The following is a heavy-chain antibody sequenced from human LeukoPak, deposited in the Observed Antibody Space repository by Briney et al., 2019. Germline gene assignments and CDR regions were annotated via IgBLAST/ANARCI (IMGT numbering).Heavy chain of an antibody. Sequence: PSQTLSLTCTVSGGSISSGSYYWSWIRQPAGKGLEWIGRIYTSGSTNYNPSLKSRVTISVDTSKNQFSQKLSSVTAADTAVYYCAREASGYDYGYYYYYGMDVWGQGTTVTVSS. CDR1: GGSISSGSYY. CDR2: IYTSGST. J-gene: IGHJ6*02. D-gene: IGHD5-12*01. CDR3: AREASGYDYGYYYYYGMDV. V-gene: IGHV4-61*02.